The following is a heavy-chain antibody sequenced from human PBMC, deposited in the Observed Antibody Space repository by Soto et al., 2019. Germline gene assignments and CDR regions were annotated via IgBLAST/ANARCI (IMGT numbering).Heavy chain of an antibody. CDR3: ATIVGAKSWLDP. J-gene: IGHJ5*02. CDR2: IIPIFGTA. Sequence: SVKVSCKASGGTLSSYAISWVRQAPGQGLEWMGGIIPIFGTANYAQKFQGRLTITADESTSTAYMELSSLRSEDKAVYYCATIVGAKSWLDPWGQGTLVTVSS. D-gene: IGHD1-26*01. CDR1: GGTLSSYA. V-gene: IGHV1-69*13.